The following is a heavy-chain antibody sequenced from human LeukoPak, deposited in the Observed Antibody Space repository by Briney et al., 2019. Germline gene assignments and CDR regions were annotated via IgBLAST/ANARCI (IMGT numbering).Heavy chain of an antibody. J-gene: IGHJ4*02. D-gene: IGHD3-3*01. CDR2: ISSSSSYI. CDR1: GFTFSSYS. V-gene: IGHV3-21*01. Sequence: GGSLRLSCAASGFTFSSYSMNWVRQAPGKGLEWVSSISSSSSYIYYADSVKGRFTISRDNAKKSLYLQMNSLRAEDTAVYYCARDVRFLEWPFDYWGQGTLVTVSS. CDR3: ARDVRFLEWPFDY.